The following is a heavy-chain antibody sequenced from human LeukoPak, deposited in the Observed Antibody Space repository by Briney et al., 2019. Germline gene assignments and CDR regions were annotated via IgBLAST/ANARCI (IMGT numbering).Heavy chain of an antibody. CDR3: ARGLPKYYYDRSRGSERLDY. CDR1: GGSISSYY. D-gene: IGHD3-22*01. J-gene: IGHJ4*02. V-gene: IGHV4-59*12. CDR2: IYYSGDT. Sequence: PSETLSLTCTVSGGSISSYYWSWIRQPPGKGLEWIGYIYYSGDTNYNPSLKSRVTISVDTSKNQFSLKLSSVTAADTAVYYCARGLPKYYYDRSRGSERLDYWGQGTLVTVSS.